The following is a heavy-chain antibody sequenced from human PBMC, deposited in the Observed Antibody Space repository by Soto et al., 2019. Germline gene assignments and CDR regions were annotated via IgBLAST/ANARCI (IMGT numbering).Heavy chain of an antibody. CDR3: ARESTRTTAPDY. J-gene: IGHJ4*02. Sequence: GASVKVSCKASGYTFTSYSMHWVLQAPGQRLEWMGWFNAGSGNTKYSQKFQGRVTITRDTSATTAYMELSSLRYEDTAVYYCARESTRTTAPDYWGQGTLVTVSS. CDR2: FNAGSGNT. CDR1: GYTFTSYS. D-gene: IGHD4-17*01. V-gene: IGHV1-3*01.